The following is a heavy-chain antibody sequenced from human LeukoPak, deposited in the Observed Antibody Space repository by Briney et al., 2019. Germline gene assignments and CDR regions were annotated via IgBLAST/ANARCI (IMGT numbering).Heavy chain of an antibody. V-gene: IGHV1-2*02. CDR3: ARDPTSGSYPQFYFDY. J-gene: IGHJ4*02. Sequence: ASVKVSCKASGYTFTAYYIHWVRRAPGQGLEWMGWINPNSGGTNYAQKFQGRVTMTRDTSISTAYMELSRLRSDDTAVYYCARDPTSGSYPQFYFDYWGQGTLVTVSS. CDR1: GYTFTAYY. CDR2: INPNSGGT. D-gene: IGHD1-26*01.